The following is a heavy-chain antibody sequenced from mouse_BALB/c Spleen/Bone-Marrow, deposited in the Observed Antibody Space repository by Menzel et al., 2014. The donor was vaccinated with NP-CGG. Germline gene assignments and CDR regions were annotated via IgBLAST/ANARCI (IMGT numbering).Heavy chain of an antibody. CDR3: ARHAYYDQTEVSFVY. J-gene: IGHJ3*01. CDR1: GFTFSNYG. V-gene: IGHV5-9-2*01. CDR2: ISGGGSYT. D-gene: IGHD2-4*01. Sequence: DVKLVESGGGLVKSGGSLKLSCAASGFTFSNYGMSWVRQTPEKRLEWVATISGGGSYTFYSDSVKGRFTISRDNAKNNLYLQLGSLRSEDTALYYCARHAYYDQTEVSFVYWGQGTLVTVSA.